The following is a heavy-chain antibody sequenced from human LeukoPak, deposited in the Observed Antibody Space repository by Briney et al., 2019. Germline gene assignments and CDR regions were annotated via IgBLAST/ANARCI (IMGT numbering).Heavy chain of an antibody. Sequence: PGGSLRLSCAASGFTFSSYAMSWVRQAPGKGLEWVSTISGSGDSTYYADSVKGRFTISRDNSKNTLYLQMNSLRAEDAAVYYCAKDRGYGDDRGQFYFDYWGQGTLVTVSS. CDR1: GFTFSSYA. CDR2: ISGSGDST. J-gene: IGHJ4*02. CDR3: AKDRGYGDDRGQFYFDY. D-gene: IGHD4-17*01. V-gene: IGHV3-23*01.